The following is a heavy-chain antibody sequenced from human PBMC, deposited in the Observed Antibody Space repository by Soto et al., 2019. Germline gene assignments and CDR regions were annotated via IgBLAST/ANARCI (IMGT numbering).Heavy chain of an antibody. CDR1: GGSITSGDYY. Sequence: SETLSLTCTVSGGSITSGDYYWSWIRQAPGKGLEWIGYIYYRGSTNYNPSFQSRVTMSVDTSRKQFSLNMNSVTAADTAVYYCARERSSGWYYFDYWGQGRLVTVSS. CDR2: IYYRGST. V-gene: IGHV4-61*08. CDR3: ARERSSGWYYFDY. D-gene: IGHD6-19*01. J-gene: IGHJ4*01.